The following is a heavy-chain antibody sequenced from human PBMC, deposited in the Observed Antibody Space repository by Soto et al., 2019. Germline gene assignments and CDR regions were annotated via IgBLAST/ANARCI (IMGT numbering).Heavy chain of an antibody. CDR2: MNPNTGNT. J-gene: IGHJ4*02. CDR1: GYTFATYD. Sequence: ASVKVSCKASGYTFATYDIAWVRQATGQGLEWMGWMNPNTGNTGYAQAFRGRVTMTRNTSITTAYMELSSLRSEDTAVYFCARRKERSGPYYLDYWGQGTLVTVSS. CDR3: ARRKERSGPYYLDY. D-gene: IGHD6-25*01. V-gene: IGHV1-8*01.